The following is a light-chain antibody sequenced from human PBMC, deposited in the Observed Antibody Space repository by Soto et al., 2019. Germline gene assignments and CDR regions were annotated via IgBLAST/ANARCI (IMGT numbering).Light chain of an antibody. CDR3: LQDSNNPLT. J-gene: IGKJ4*01. CDR1: QGVRDD. CDR2: SAS. Sequence: IQMTQSPSSLSASVGDRVTITCRASQGVRDDVDWYQQKPGKAPKLLIYSASTLQSGVPSRFSGSGSGTDFTLTISSLQPEDFATYYCLQDSNNPLTFGGGTKVEIK. V-gene: IGKV1-6*01.